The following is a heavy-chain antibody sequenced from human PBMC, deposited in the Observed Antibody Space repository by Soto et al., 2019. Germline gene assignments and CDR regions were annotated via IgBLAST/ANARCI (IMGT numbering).Heavy chain of an antibody. V-gene: IGHV3-23*01. CDR1: GSTFSSYA. D-gene: IGHD4-17*01. CDR3: AKCGYGDYYYYMDV. Sequence: PGGSLRLSCAASGSTFSSYAMSWVRQAPGKGLEWVSAISGSGGSTYYADSVKGRFTISRDNSKNTLYLQMNSLRAEDTAVYYCAKCGYGDYYYYMDVWGKGTTVTVSS. J-gene: IGHJ6*03. CDR2: ISGSGGST.